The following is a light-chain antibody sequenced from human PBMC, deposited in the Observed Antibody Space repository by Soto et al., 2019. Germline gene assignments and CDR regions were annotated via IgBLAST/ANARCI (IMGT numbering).Light chain of an antibody. J-gene: IGKJ2*01. CDR1: QSISSTY. V-gene: IGKV3-20*01. CDR3: QQYGSPPLRYP. CDR2: GAS. Sequence: ESVLTQSPGTLSLFPGERATLSCRASQSISSTYLAWYQHKPGQAPRILIYGASSRATGVPDRFSGSGSWTYFNLTISRLEPEDFAVYYCQQYGSPPLRYPFGQGTKLEI.